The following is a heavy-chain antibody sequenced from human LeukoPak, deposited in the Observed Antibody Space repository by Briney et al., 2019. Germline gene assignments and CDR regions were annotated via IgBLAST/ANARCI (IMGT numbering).Heavy chain of an antibody. V-gene: IGHV3-30*04. CDR1: GFTFSGYA. CDR3: ARLYTIFGAFDY. Sequence: GGSLRLSCAASGFTFSGYAMHWVRQAPGKGLEWVAVISYDGSNKYYADSVKGRFTISRDNSKNTLYLQMNSLRAEDTAVYYCARLYTIFGAFDYWGQGTLVTVSS. D-gene: IGHD3-3*01. CDR2: ISYDGSNK. J-gene: IGHJ4*02.